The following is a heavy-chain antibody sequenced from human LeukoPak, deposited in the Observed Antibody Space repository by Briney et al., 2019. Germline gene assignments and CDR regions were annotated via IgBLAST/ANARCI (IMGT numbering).Heavy chain of an antibody. CDR2: IDPSDSYT. D-gene: IGHD6-19*01. CDR1: GYSFTSYW. J-gene: IGHJ4*02. V-gene: IGHV5-10-1*01. Sequence: PGESLKISCKGSGYSFTSYWIIWVPQRPGKGLEWMGRIDPSDSYTNYSPSFQGPVTISADKSISTAYLQWSSLKASDTAMYYCATIAVAGRDDYWGQGTLVTVSS. CDR3: ATIAVAGRDDY.